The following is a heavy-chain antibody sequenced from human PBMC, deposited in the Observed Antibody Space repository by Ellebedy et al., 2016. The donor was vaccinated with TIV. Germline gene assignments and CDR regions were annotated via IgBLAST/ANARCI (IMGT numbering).Heavy chain of an antibody. CDR3: ARRASYGDYAVQVNPWFDP. Sequence: GESLKISCAASGFNFRSYWMTWVRQAPGKGLEWVAKIRQEGDEIFYVESVKGRFTISRDNAKNSLFLQMNSLRVEDTAVYYCARRASYGDYAVQVNPWFDPWGQGTLVTVSS. CDR2: IRQEGDEI. J-gene: IGHJ5*02. CDR1: GFNFRSYW. D-gene: IGHD4-17*01. V-gene: IGHV3-7*01.